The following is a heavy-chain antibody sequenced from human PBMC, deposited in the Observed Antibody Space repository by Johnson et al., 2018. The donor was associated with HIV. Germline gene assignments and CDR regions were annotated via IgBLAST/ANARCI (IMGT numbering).Heavy chain of an antibody. CDR1: GFTFSSYD. J-gene: IGHJ3*02. CDR2: IGTAGDT. Sequence: VHLVESGGGLVQPGGSLRLSCAASGFTFSSYDMHWVRQATGKGLEWVSAIGTAGDTYYPGSVKGRFTISRENAKNSLYLQMNSLRAGDTAVYYCARELEGDYAFDIWGQGTMVTVSS. D-gene: IGHD3-10*01. CDR3: ARELEGDYAFDI. V-gene: IGHV3-13*01.